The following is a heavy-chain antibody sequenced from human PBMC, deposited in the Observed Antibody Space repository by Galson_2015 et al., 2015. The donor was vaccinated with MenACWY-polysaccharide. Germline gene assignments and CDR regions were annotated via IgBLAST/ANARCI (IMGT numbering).Heavy chain of an antibody. J-gene: IGHJ4*02. Sequence: SLRLSCAASGFTFSNYPMNWVRQAPGKGLEWVSSISRSSTYIYYIDSVKGRFTISRDNAKNSLYLQMTSLRAEDTAVYYCTTCAVEMPFDYRGQGILVTVSS. CDR1: GFTFSNYP. CDR2: ISRSSTYI. CDR3: TTCAVEMPFDY. V-gene: IGHV3-21*01. D-gene: IGHD5-24*01.